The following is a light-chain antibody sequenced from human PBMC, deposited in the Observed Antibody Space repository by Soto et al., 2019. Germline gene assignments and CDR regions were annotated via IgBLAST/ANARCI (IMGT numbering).Light chain of an antibody. CDR2: LEGSGTY. CDR3: ETWDTYTHV. Sequence: QLVLTQSSSASASLGSSVKLTCTLSSGRTDYIIAWHQQQPGKAPRFLIKLEGSGTYNKGSGVPDRFSGSSSGADRYLTISNLQSEDEADYYCETWDTYTHVFGTGNKLTVL. J-gene: IGLJ1*01. CDR1: SGRTDYI. V-gene: IGLV4-60*03.